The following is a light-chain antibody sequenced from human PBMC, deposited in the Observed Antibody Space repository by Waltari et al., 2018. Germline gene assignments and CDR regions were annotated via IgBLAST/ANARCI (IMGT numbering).Light chain of an antibody. Sequence: QSALTQPRSVSGSPGQSVTISCTGTSSDVGGYNYVSWYHQHPGKAPQLMIYDVSKLPSGVPDRFSGSKSGNTVSLTISGLQAEEEADYYCCSDAGSYTFVFGTGTKVTVL. V-gene: IGLV2-11*01. CDR2: DVS. CDR3: CSDAGSYTFV. J-gene: IGLJ1*01. CDR1: SSDVGGYNY.